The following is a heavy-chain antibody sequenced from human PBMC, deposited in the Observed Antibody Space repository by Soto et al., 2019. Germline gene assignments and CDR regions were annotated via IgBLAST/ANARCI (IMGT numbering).Heavy chain of an antibody. CDR3: ARSRSGAVADSFDF. CDR1: GFTFRSYA. D-gene: IGHD3-10*01. CDR2: ISRDGTNK. Sequence: GGSLRLSCAASGFTFRSYAIHWVRQAPGKGLGWVAVISRDGTNKYYVDSVKGRFTISRDNSKDTVYLQMNSLRDEDSAMFYCARSRSGAVADSFDFWGQGTLVTVSS. V-gene: IGHV3-30*04. J-gene: IGHJ4*02.